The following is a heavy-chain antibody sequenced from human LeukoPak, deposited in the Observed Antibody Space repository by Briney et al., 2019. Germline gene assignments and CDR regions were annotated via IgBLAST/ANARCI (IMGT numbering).Heavy chain of an antibody. CDR3: ARDGDYGDYETQ. D-gene: IGHD4-17*01. CDR2: ISAYNGNT. J-gene: IGHJ4*02. CDR1: GYTFTSYG. Sequence: ASVKVSCKASGYTFTSYGISWVRQAPGQGLEGMGWISAYNGNTNYAQKLQGRVTMTTDTSRSTAYMELRSLRSDDTAVYYCARDGDYGDYETQWGQGTLVTVSS. V-gene: IGHV1-18*01.